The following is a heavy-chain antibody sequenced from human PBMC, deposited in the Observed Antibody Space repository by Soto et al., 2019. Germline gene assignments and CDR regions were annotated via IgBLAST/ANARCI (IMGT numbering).Heavy chain of an antibody. Sequence: QVQLQQWGAGLLKPSETLSLTCAVYGGSFSDYSWTWIRQPPGKGLEWIGEINDSGSTNYTPSLESRVDISGDTTKTRFSVKLSSVTAEDTAVYYCARGFHKLNSYASSGFYPYVDYWGQGSLVTVSS. D-gene: IGHD3-22*01. CDR3: ARGFHKLNSYASSGFYPYVDY. V-gene: IGHV4-34*01. CDR1: GGSFSDYS. J-gene: IGHJ4*02. CDR2: INDSGST.